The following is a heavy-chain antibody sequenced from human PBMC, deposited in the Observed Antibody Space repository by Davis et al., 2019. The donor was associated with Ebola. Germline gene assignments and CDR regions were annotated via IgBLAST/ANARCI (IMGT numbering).Heavy chain of an antibody. CDR1: GFTLGDYA. V-gene: IGHV3-49*04. Sequence: GESLKISCTASGFTLGDYAMSWVRQAPGKGLEWVGFIRSKAYGGTTEYAASVKGRLTISRDDSKSIAYLQMNSLKTEDTAVYYCTRTRGHYDYVWGTYRPVYFDYWGQGTPVTVSS. J-gene: IGHJ4*02. CDR3: TRTRGHYDYVWGTYRPVYFDY. CDR2: IRSKAYGGTT. D-gene: IGHD3-16*02.